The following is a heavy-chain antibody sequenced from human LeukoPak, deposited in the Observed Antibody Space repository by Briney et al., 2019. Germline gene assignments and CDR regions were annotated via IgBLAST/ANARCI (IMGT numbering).Heavy chain of an antibody. V-gene: IGHV3-48*01. D-gene: IGHD3-22*01. CDR1: GLTFSFYS. Sequence: PGGSLRLSCAASGLTFSFYSMNWVRQAPGKGLEWVSYISSFSGTINYAESVKGRFTISRDNAKNSLYLQMNSLRADDTAVYYCAKDRGSSGYYPFFDYWGQGTLVTVSS. CDR2: ISSFSGTI. CDR3: AKDRGSSGYYPFFDY. J-gene: IGHJ4*02.